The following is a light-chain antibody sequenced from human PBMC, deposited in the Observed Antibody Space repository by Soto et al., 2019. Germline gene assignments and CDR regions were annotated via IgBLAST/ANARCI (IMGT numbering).Light chain of an antibody. CDR2: GAS. CDR1: HSVSSSH. J-gene: IGKJ1*01. Sequence: EIVLTQSPGTLSLSPGERATLSCRASHSVSSSHLAWYQQKPGQAPRLLIYGASSRATGIPDRFSGSGSGTDFSLTIRRLEPEDFAAYYCQQSGSSSGWTFGQGTKVEVK. CDR3: QQSGSSSGWT. V-gene: IGKV3-20*01.